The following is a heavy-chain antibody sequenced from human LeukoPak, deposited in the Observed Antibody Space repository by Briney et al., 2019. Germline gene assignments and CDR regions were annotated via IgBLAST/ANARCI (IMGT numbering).Heavy chain of an antibody. CDR1: GFTFSNFW. CDR2: TRNKVNSYTT. D-gene: IGHD4/OR15-4a*01. V-gene: IGHV3-72*01. Sequence: GGSLRLSCAASGFTFSNFWMHWVRQAPGKGLEWVARTRNKVNSYTTAYAASVTGRFTVSRDDSSNSVYLQMNGLKIEDTAVYYCARSMYGEGRRIIDFDYWGQGSLLTVSS. J-gene: IGHJ4*02. CDR3: ARSMYGEGRRIIDFDY.